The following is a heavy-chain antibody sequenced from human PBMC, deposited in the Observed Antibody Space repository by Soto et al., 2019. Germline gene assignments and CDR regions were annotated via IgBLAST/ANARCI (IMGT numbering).Heavy chain of an antibody. CDR2: IYYSGST. V-gene: IGHV4-39*01. J-gene: IGHJ5*02. CDR1: GGSISSSSYY. Sequence: QLQLQESGPGLVKPSETLSLTCTVSGGSISSSSYYWGWIRQPPGKGLEWIGSIYYSGSTYYNPSLKSRVTISVDTSKNQFSLKLSSVTAADTAVYYCARPKRSYSSSWQGSKNWFDPWGQGTLVTVSS. CDR3: ARPKRSYSSSWQGSKNWFDP. D-gene: IGHD6-13*01.